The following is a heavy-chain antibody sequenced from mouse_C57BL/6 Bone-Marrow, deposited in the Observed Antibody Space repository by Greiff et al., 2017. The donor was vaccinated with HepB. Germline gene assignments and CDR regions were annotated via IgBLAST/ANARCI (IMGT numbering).Heavy chain of an antibody. Sequence: VQLQQSGPELVKPGASVKIPCKASGYTFTDYNMDWVKQSHGKSLEWIGDINPNNGGTIYNQKFKGKATLTVDKSSSTAYMELRSLTSEDTAVYYCARKRITTVVAPFDYWGQGTTLTVSS. CDR3: ARKRITTVVAPFDY. D-gene: IGHD1-1*01. CDR2: INPNNGGT. J-gene: IGHJ2*01. V-gene: IGHV1-18*01. CDR1: GYTFTDYN.